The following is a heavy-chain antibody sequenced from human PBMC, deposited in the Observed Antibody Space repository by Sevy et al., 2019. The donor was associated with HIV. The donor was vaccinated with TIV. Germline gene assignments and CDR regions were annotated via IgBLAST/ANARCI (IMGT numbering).Heavy chain of an antibody. Sequence: GGSLRLSCAASGFTFSSYGMHWVRQAPGKGLEWVAVIWYDGSNKYYADSVKGRFTFSRDNSKNTLYLQMNSLRAEDTAVYYCARDTHLAAAGTPDYWGQGTLVTVSS. CDR2: IWYDGSNK. D-gene: IGHD6-13*01. CDR3: ARDTHLAAAGTPDY. CDR1: GFTFSSYG. J-gene: IGHJ4*02. V-gene: IGHV3-33*01.